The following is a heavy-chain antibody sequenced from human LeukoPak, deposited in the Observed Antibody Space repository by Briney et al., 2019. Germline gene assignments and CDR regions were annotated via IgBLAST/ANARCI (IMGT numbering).Heavy chain of an antibody. CDR2: LSNDGKNK. J-gene: IGHJ4*02. CDR3: AKVFSRGAMIPLDY. CDR1: GFTLTNYA. V-gene: IGHV3-30*04. D-gene: IGHD3-22*01. Sequence: GGSLRLSCAVSGFTLTNYAVHWVRQAPGKGLEWLAVLSNDGKNKYLADSVKGRFSVSRDTSKDTLYLQMDSLRAEDTAVYYCAKVFSRGAMIPLDYWGQGTLVTVSS.